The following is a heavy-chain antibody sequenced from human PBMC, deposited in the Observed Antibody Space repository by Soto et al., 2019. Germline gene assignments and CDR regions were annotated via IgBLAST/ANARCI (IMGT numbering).Heavy chain of an antibody. CDR3: ATLLIKSGTTTQSRYFFDF. V-gene: IGHV3-21*03. CDR2: VSSSSSYI. CDR1: GFTLTSYT. D-gene: IGHD1-1*01. Sequence: GSLRLSCAASGFTLTSYTMNWVRQAPGKGLECVASVSSSSSYIFYTDSVKGRFTISRNNAGNSLFLQMNSLRADDTAVYYCATLLIKSGTTTQSRYFFDFWGQGTLVTVSS. J-gene: IGHJ4*01.